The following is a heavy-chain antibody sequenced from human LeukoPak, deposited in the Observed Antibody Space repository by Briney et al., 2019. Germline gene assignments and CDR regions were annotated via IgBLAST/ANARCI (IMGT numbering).Heavy chain of an antibody. CDR1: GFTFSSYA. J-gene: IGHJ4*02. V-gene: IGHV3-23*01. CDR2: IRGSGSST. D-gene: IGHD5-18*01. CDR3: ARGDTYGSH. Sequence: PGGSLRLSCAASGFTFSSYAMSWVRQAPGKGLEWVSAIRGSGSSTYCADSVMGRFTISRDNSKNTLYLQMNSLRADDTAIYYCARGDTYGSHWGQGTLVTVSS.